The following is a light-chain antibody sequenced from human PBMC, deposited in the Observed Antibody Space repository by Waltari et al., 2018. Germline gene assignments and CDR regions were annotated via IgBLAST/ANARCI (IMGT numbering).Light chain of an antibody. CDR1: NSDVGFYNY. V-gene: IGLV2-14*03. CDR2: DVS. J-gene: IGLJ3*02. CDR3: NSYTGSSSWV. Sequence: QSALTQPASVSGSPGQSITISCTGTNSDVGFYNYVSWYQQHPGKAPKLFIYDVSVRPSGVSNRFSGSKSGNAASLTISGLQAEDEADYYCNSYTGSSSWVFGGGTRLTVL.